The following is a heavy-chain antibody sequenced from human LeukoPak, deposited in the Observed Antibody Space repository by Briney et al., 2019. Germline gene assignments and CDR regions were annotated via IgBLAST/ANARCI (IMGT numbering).Heavy chain of an antibody. CDR3: AKQLSGWSPEGA. D-gene: IGHD6-19*01. V-gene: IGHV3-23*01. J-gene: IGHJ5*02. Sequence: GGSLRLSCAASGFTFNNYAMSWVRQAPGRGLEWVSIISEGGGSTRYADSVKGRFTMSRDNSKNTLYLQMNSLRVEDTAVYYCAKQLSGWSPEGAWGQGTLVTVSS. CDR1: GFTFNNYA. CDR2: ISEGGGST.